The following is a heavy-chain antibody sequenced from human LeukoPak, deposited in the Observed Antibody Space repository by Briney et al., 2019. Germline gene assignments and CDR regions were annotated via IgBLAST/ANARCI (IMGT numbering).Heavy chain of an antibody. CDR2: INPNSGGT. Sequence: GASVKVSCKASGYTFTGYYMHWVRQAPGQGLEWMGWINPNSGGTNYAQKFQGRVTMTRDTSISTAYMELSRLRSDDTAVYYCASAMSAVAGGLYYYYMDVWGKGTTVTISS. CDR3: ASAMSAVAGGLYYYYMDV. D-gene: IGHD6-19*01. V-gene: IGHV1-2*02. J-gene: IGHJ6*03. CDR1: GYTFTGYY.